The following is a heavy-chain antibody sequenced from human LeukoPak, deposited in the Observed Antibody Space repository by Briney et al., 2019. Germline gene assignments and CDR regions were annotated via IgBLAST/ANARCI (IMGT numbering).Heavy chain of an antibody. Sequence: GGSLRLSCAASGFTFSDEYMSWIRQAPGKGLEWISYISHTGSSIFYADSVKGRFTISRDNAKNSLYLQMDSLRADDAAAYYCARARGAGPGAHFDLWGQGTLVTVSS. CDR1: GFTFSDEY. CDR3: ARARGAGPGAHFDL. D-gene: IGHD3-10*01. CDR2: ISHTGSSI. V-gene: IGHV3-11*01. J-gene: IGHJ4*02.